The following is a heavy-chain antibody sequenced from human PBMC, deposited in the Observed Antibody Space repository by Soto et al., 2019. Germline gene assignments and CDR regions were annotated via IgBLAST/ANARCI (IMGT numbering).Heavy chain of an antibody. D-gene: IGHD1-1*01. CDR2: INPNSGGT. CDR3: ARGKLEPYYYYGMDV. CDR1: GYTFTGYY. V-gene: IGHV1-2*04. Sequence: ASVKVSCKASGYTFTGYYMHWVRQAPGQGLEWMGWINPNSGGTNYAQKFQGWVTMARDTSISTAYMELSRLRSDDTAVYYCARGKLEPYYYYGMDVWGQGTTVTVSS. J-gene: IGHJ6*02.